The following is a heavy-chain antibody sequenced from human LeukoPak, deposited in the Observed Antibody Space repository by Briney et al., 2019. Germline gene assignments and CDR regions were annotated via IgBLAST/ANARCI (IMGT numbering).Heavy chain of an antibody. J-gene: IGHJ4*02. CDR3: AKDPTFLDLGYCSSTSCYHHYFDY. D-gene: IGHD2-2*01. CDR2: IRYDGSNK. CDR1: GFTFSSYG. V-gene: IGHV3-30*02. Sequence: PGGSLRLSCAASGFTFSSYGMHWVRQAPGKGLEWVAFIRYDGSNKYYADSVKGRFTISRDNSKNTLYLQMNSLRAEDKAVYYCAKDPTFLDLGYCSSTSCYHHYFDYWGQGTLVTVSS.